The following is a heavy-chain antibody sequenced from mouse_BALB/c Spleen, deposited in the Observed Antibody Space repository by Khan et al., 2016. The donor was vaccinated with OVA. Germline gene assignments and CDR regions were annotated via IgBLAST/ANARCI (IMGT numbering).Heavy chain of an antibody. Sequence: EVQLQESGPGLVKPSQSLSLTCTVTGYSITSEYAWNWIRQFPGNKLEWMGYISSTGSTSYNPSLKSRISINQNTSKNQFFLQLNSVTDEDTATYYCASTLYYRYGYALDFWGQGTSVTVSS. D-gene: IGHD2-2*01. CDR2: ISSTGST. V-gene: IGHV3-2*02. CDR1: GYSITSEYA. CDR3: ASTLYYRYGYALDF. J-gene: IGHJ4*01.